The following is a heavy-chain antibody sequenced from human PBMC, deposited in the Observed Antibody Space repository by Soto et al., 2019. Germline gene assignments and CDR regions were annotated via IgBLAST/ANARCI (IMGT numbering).Heavy chain of an antibody. Sequence: PSENLSLTCTVSGGSISSGGYYWSWIRQHPGKGLEWIGYIYYSGSTYYNPSLKSRVTISVDTSKNQFSLKLSSVTAADTTVYYVARTMIVVRVFAIWGQGTMVTVSS. CDR1: GGSISSGGYY. CDR2: IYYSGST. CDR3: ARTMIVVRVFAI. J-gene: IGHJ3*02. V-gene: IGHV4-31*03. D-gene: IGHD3-22*01.